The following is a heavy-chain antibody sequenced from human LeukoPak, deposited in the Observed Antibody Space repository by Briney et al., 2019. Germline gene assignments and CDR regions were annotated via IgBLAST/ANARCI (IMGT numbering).Heavy chain of an antibody. CDR2: MYYSGST. Sequence: SETLSLTCTVSGGSISSYTYYWGWIRQPPGEGLEWIGRMYYSGSTYYNPSLKSRVTISVDTSKKQFSLTLSSVTAADTAVYYCARQKGYCYGGNCYRYWFFDLWGRGTLVTVSS. CDR3: ARQKGYCYGGNCYRYWFFDL. V-gene: IGHV4-39*01. J-gene: IGHJ2*01. D-gene: IGHD2-15*01. CDR1: GGSISSYTYY.